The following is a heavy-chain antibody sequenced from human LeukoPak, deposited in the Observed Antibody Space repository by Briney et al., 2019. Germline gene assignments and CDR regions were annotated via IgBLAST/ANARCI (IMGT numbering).Heavy chain of an antibody. V-gene: IGHV3-30-3*01. J-gene: IGHJ4*02. CDR1: GFTFSSYA. CDR2: ISYDGSNK. Sequence: PGGSLRLSCAASGFTFSSYAMHWVRQAPGKGLEWVAVISYDGSNKYYADSVKGRFTISRDNSKNTLYLQMNSLRAEDTAVYYCARPGFGELLLDYWGQGTLVTVSS. D-gene: IGHD3-10*01. CDR3: ARPGFGELLLDY.